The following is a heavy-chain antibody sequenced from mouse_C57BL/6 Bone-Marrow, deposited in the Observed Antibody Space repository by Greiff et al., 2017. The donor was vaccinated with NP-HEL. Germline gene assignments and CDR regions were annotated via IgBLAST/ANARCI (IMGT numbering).Heavy chain of an antibody. J-gene: IGHJ4*01. CDR2: IYPGSGNT. D-gene: IGHD1-1*01. CDR3: ARDPITTVVAPLSMDY. Sequence: QVQLQQSGPELVKPGASVKISCKASGYTFTDYYINWVKQRPGQGLEWIGWIYPGSGNTKYNEKFKGKATLTVDTSSSTAYMQLSSLASEDSAVYFCARDPITTVVAPLSMDYWGQGTSVTVSS. V-gene: IGHV1-84*01. CDR1: GYTFTDYY.